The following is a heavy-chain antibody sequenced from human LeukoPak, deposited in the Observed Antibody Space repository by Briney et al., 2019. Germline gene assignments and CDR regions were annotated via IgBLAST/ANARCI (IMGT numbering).Heavy chain of an antibody. D-gene: IGHD1-26*01. CDR3: ARAQVGRSDYYYYYMDV. J-gene: IGHJ6*03. Sequence: SETLSLTCTVSGGTISSYYWSWIRQPAGKGLEWIGRIYTSGSTNYNPSLKSRVTMSVDTSKNQFSLKLSSVTAADTAVYYCARAQVGRSDYYYYYMDVWGKGTTVTVSS. CDR1: GGTISSYY. V-gene: IGHV4-4*07. CDR2: IYTSGST.